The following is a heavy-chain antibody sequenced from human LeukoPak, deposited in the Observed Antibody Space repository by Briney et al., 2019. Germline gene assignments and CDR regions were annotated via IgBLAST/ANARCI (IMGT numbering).Heavy chain of an antibody. J-gene: IGHJ4*02. Sequence: PGRSLRLSCVGSGFTFSSYAMHWVRQAPGKGLEWVAVISYDGSNKYYADSVKGRFTISRDNSKNTLYLQMNSLRAEDTAVYYCAAPENYDFWSGYKNWGQGTLVTVSS. D-gene: IGHD3-3*01. CDR3: AAPENYDFWSGYKN. CDR1: GFTFSSYA. V-gene: IGHV3-30-3*01. CDR2: ISYDGSNK.